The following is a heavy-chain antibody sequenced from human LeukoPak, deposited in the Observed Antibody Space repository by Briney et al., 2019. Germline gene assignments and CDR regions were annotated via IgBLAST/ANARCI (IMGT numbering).Heavy chain of an antibody. CDR3: ARDAIAAAGTQLPYYYYYMDV. CDR1: GYTFTGYY. Sequence: ASVKVSCKASGYTFTGYYMHWVRQAPGQGLEWMGWINPNSGGTNYAQKFQGRVTMTRDTSISTAYMELSRLKSDDTAVYYCARDAIAAAGTQLPYYYYYMDVWGKGTTVTISS. CDR2: INPNSGGT. J-gene: IGHJ6*03. D-gene: IGHD6-13*01. V-gene: IGHV1-2*02.